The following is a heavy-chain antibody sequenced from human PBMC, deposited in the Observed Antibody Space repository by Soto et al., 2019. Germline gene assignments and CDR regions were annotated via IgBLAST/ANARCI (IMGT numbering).Heavy chain of an antibody. CDR2: IKSGSDTI. D-gene: IGHD3-16*01. V-gene: IGHV3-48*02. CDR1: GFTLSAYS. J-gene: IGHJ6*02. Sequence: EVQLVESGGGLVQPGGSLRLSCAASGFTLSAYSMNWVRQAPGKGLEWISFIKSGSDTIYYGDSVKGRFTISRDNAKNALYLQMNRLRDDDTAVYYCARPHLDRPTYYGLDVWGQGTTVTVSS. CDR3: ARPHLDRPTYYGLDV.